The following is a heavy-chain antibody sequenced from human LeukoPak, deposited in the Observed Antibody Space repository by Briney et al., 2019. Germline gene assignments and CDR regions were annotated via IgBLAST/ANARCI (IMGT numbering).Heavy chain of an antibody. J-gene: IGHJ4*02. D-gene: IGHD2-2*01. CDR3: ARDYCSSTSCLFDY. CDR2: INPNSGDT. CDR1: GYTFTGYH. V-gene: IGHV1-2*06. Sequence: ASVKVSCQASGYTFTGYHMHWVRQAPGQGLEWMGRINPNSGDTNYAQKFQGRVAMTRDTSISTAFMELTRLRSDDTAVYYCARDYCSSTSCLFDYWGQGTLVTVSS.